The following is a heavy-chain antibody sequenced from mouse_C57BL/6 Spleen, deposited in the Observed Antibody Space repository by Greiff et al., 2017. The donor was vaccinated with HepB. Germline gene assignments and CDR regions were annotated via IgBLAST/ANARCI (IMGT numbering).Heavy chain of an antibody. CDR1: GYTFTDYY. D-gene: IGHD2-4*01. V-gene: IGHV1-26*01. CDR2: INPNNGGT. CDR3: ARADYDDGGSWFAY. J-gene: IGHJ3*01. Sequence: EVQLQQSGPELVKPGASVKISCKASGYTFTDYYMNWVKQSHGKSLEWIGDINPNNGGTSYNQKFKGKATLTVDKSSSTAYMELRSLTSEDSAVYYCARADYDDGGSWFAYWGQGTLVTVSA.